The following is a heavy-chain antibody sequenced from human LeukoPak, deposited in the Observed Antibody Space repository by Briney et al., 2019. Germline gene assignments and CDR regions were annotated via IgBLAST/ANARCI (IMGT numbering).Heavy chain of an antibody. CDR3: AKLGIAAAGTWDY. CDR2: IRYDGSNK. Sequence: GGSLRLSCAASGFTFSSYGMHWVRQAPGKGLEWVAFIRYDGSNKYYADSVKGRFTISRDNSKNTLYLQMNSLRAEDTAVYYCAKLGIAAAGTWDYWGQGTLVTVSS. V-gene: IGHV3-30*02. D-gene: IGHD6-13*01. J-gene: IGHJ4*02. CDR1: GFTFSSYG.